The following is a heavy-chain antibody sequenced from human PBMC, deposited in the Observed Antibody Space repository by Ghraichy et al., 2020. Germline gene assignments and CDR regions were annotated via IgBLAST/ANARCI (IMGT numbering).Heavy chain of an antibody. CDR3: ARDRIAAAGIIGMWYYYGMDV. V-gene: IGHV3-53*01. D-gene: IGHD6-13*01. CDR2: IYSGGST. CDR1: GFTVSSNY. J-gene: IGHJ6*02. Sequence: GGSLRLSCAASGFTVSSNYMSWVRQAPGKGLEWVSVIYSGGSTYYADSVKGRFTISRDNSKNTLYLQMNSLRAEDTAVYYCARDRIAAAGIIGMWYYYGMDVWGQGTTVTVSS.